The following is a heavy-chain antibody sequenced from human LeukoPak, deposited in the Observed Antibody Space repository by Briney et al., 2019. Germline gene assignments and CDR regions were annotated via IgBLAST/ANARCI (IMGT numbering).Heavy chain of an antibody. CDR1: GYTFTSYY. J-gene: IGHJ4*02. D-gene: IGHD1-26*01. V-gene: IGHV1-46*01. Sequence: GASVKVSCKASGYTFTSYYMHWVRQAPGQGLEWMGIINPSGGSTSYAQKFQGRVTTTRDTSTSTVYMELSSLRSEDTAVYYCAREGGSYYFDYWGQGTLVTVSS. CDR3: AREGGSYYFDY. CDR2: INPSGGST.